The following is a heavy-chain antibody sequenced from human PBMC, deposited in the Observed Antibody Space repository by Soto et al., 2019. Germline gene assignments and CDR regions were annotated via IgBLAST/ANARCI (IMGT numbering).Heavy chain of an antibody. CDR1: GFTFSSYA. J-gene: IGHJ4*02. D-gene: IGHD6-19*01. CDR2: ISYDGSNK. CDR3: ARSLAVAGQYYFDY. V-gene: IGHV3-30-3*01. Sequence: QVQLVESGGGVVQPGRSLRLSCAASGFTFSSYAMHWVRQAPGKGLEWVAVISYDGSNKYYADSVKGRFTISRDKYKNTLYLQMNSLSAEDTAVYYCARSLAVAGQYYFDYWGQGTLVTVSS.